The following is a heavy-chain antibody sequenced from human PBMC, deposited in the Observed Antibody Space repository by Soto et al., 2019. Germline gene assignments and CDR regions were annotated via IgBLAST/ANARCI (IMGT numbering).Heavy chain of an antibody. D-gene: IGHD3-22*01. J-gene: IGHJ5*02. CDR3: ARSYYDTNGFADDP. V-gene: IGHV4-59*02. CDR1: GASVSTGY. Sequence: QMQLQESGPGLVKPSETLSLTCTVSGASVSTGYWSWIRQPPGKGLEWIGFMYYSGSFNYNPSLTSRVTISVDTSKNQFSLKVTSVTADDTAVYYCARSYYDTNGFADDPWGQGTLVTVYS. CDR2: MYYSGSF.